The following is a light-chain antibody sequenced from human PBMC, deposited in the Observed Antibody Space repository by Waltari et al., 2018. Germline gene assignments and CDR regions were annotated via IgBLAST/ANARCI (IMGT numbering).Light chain of an antibody. Sequence: QTVVTQEPSLSVSPGGTVTLTCALSSGSVSSTSYPTWYQQTPGQPPLPLVYKGISRSSGVPDRFSGSILGNTAALTITGAQADDESDYYCSMYMGSGVWVFGGGTKLTVL. J-gene: IGLJ3*02. CDR1: SGSVSSTSY. V-gene: IGLV8-61*01. CDR3: SMYMGSGVWV. CDR2: KGI.